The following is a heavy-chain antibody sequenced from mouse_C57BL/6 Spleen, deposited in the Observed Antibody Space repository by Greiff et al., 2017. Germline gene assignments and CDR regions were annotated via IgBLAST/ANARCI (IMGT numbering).Heavy chain of an antibody. V-gene: IGHV5-4*01. Sequence: DVKLVESGGGLVKPGGSLKLSCAASGFTFSSYAMSWVRQTPEKRLEWVATISDGGSYTYYPDNVKGRFTISRDNAKNNLYLQMSHLKSEDTAMYYCARESNYYGSSYPFAYWGQGTLVTVSA. D-gene: IGHD1-1*01. J-gene: IGHJ3*01. CDR2: ISDGGSYT. CDR1: GFTFSSYA. CDR3: ARESNYYGSSYPFAY.